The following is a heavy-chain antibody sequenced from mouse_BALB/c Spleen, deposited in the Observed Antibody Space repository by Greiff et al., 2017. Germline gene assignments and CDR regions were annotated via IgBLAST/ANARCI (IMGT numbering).Heavy chain of an antibody. D-gene: IGHD2-4*01. V-gene: IGHV1-14*01. J-gene: IGHJ4*01. CDR1: GYTFTSYV. CDR2: INPYNDGT. CDR3: ARWGDYDDGGGYAMDY. Sequence: EVQLQQSGPELVKPGASVKMTCKASGYTFTSYVMHWVKQKPGQGLEWIGYINPYNDGTKYNEKFKGKATLTSDKSSSTAYMELSSLTSEDSAVYYCARWGDYDDGGGYAMDYWGQGTSVTVSS.